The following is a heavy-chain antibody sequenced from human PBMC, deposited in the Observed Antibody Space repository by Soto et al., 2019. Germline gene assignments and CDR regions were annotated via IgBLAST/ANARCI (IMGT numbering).Heavy chain of an antibody. V-gene: IGHV4-61*01. D-gene: IGHD6-6*01. Sequence: SETLSLTCTVSGGSITYINNHYCSWIRQPPGKGLEWIGYIYNSGSTNYNPSLKSRVTISVDPSKNQFSLKLTSVTAADTAVYYCARGAQLVPENWFDPWGQGTLVTVSS. J-gene: IGHJ5*02. CDR1: GGSITYINNHY. CDR2: IYNSGST. CDR3: ARGAQLVPENWFDP.